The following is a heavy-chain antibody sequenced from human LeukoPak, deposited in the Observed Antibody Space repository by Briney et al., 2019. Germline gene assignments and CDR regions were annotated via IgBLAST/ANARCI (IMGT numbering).Heavy chain of an antibody. D-gene: IGHD1-26*01. V-gene: IGHV1-8*02. J-gene: IGHJ4*02. CDR2: MNPNSGNT. Sequence: ASVKVSCKASGYTFTSYGISWVRQAPGQGLEWMGWMNPNSGNTGYAQKFQGRVTMTRNTSISTAYMELSSLRSEDTAVYYCARVSVQWELLSKPRQYYFDYWGQGALVTVSS. CDR1: GYTFTSYG. CDR3: ARVSVQWELLSKPRQYYFDY.